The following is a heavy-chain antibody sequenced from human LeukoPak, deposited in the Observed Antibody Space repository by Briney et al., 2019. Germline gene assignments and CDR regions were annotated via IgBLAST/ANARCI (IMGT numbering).Heavy chain of an antibody. CDR3: ARSKNYAFDY. CDR1: GDSVSGSAVG. D-gene: IGHD1-7*01. V-gene: IGHV6-1*01. Sequence: SQTLSLTCDISGDSVSGSAVGWHWIRQSPSGGLQWLGKSYYWSKWYFDYADSVKSRMTISPDTSKNKFSLRLGSVTPADTAVYFCARSKNYAFDYWGPGALVTVSS. CDR2: SYYWSKWYF. J-gene: IGHJ4*02.